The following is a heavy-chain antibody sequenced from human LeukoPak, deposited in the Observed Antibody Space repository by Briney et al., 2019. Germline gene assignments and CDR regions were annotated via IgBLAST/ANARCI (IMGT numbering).Heavy chain of an antibody. D-gene: IGHD3-9*01. J-gene: IGHJ5*02. CDR1: GGSISSGDYY. CDR2: IYYSGST. CDR3: ARLRPPNVFRYFDRVPNWFDP. V-gene: IGHV4-61*08. Sequence: SQTLSLTCTVSGGSISSGDYYWSWIRQPPGKGLEWIGYIYYSGSTNYNPSLKSRVTISVDTSKNQFSLKLSSVTAADTAVYYCARLRPPNVFRYFDRVPNWFDPWGQGTLVTVSS.